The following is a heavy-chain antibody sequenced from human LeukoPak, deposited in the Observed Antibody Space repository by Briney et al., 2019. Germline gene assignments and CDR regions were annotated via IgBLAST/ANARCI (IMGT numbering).Heavy chain of an antibody. CDR1: GYTFTTYD. CDR2: MNPNSGNT. CDR3: ARRIRGAPTDH. D-gene: IGHD3-10*01. V-gene: IGHV1-8*01. J-gene: IGHJ4*02. Sequence: ASVKVSCKASGYTFTTYDLNWVRQATGQGLEWMGWMNPNSGNTGYAQKFQGRVTMTRNTSISTAYMELNNLTSEDTAVYYCARRIRGAPTDHWGQGTLGTVSS.